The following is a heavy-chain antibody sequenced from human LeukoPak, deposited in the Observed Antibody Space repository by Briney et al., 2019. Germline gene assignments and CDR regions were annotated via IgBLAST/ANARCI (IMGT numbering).Heavy chain of an antibody. V-gene: IGHV5-51*01. D-gene: IGHD3-10*01. J-gene: IGHJ3*02. CDR2: IYPGDSDT. Sequence: GESLKISCDGSGYXFLTYWIGWVRQMPGKGLEWMGIIYPGDSDTRYSPSFQGQVTISADKSISTAYLHWSSLKASDTALYYCARQSSYGYGSLSAFDIWGQGTMVTVSS. CDR1: GYXFLTYW. CDR3: ARQSSYGYGSLSAFDI.